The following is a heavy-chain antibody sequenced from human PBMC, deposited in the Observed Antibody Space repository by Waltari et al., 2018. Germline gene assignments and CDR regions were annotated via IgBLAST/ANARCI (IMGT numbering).Heavy chain of an antibody. CDR3: AKDLGQYTEDYYFRPFHY. Sequence: EVQLLESGGGLVQPGGSLRISCAASGFTLSSYAISWVRQAPGKVVEWVSACRGVGDTTHYGESVKGRFTISRDNSKNTLYLQMSSLRAEDTAVYYCAKDLGQYTEDYYFRPFHYWGQGTLVTVSS. CDR1: GFTLSSYA. D-gene: IGHD1-26*01. CDR2: CRGVGDTT. V-gene: IGHV3-23*01. J-gene: IGHJ4*02.